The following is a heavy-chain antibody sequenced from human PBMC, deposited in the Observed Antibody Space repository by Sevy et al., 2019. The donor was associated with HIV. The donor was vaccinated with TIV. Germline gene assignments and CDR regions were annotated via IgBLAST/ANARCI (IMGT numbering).Heavy chain of an antibody. D-gene: IGHD3-22*01. CDR1: GFTFSSYD. V-gene: IGHV3-33*01. Sequence: GGSLRLSCAASGFTFSSYDMHWVRQAPGKGLEWVAVIWYDGSNKYYADSVKGRFTISRDNSKNTLYLQMNSLKAEDTAVYYCARDHYYDSSGGAFDIWGQGTMVTVSS. J-gene: IGHJ3*02. CDR2: IWYDGSNK. CDR3: ARDHYYDSSGGAFDI.